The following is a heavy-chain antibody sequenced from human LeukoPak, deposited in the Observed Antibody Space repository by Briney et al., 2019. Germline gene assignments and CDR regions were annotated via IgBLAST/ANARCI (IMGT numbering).Heavy chain of an antibody. CDR3: ARSYYDILTGYYNPLGY. J-gene: IGHJ4*02. Sequence: ASVKVSCKASGYTFTGYYMHWVRQAPGQGLEWMGWINPNSGGTNYAQKFQGRVTMTRDTSISTAYMELSRLRSDGTAVYYCARSYYDILTGYYNPLGYWGQGTLVTVSS. CDR2: INPNSGGT. V-gene: IGHV1-2*02. CDR1: GYTFTGYY. D-gene: IGHD3-9*01.